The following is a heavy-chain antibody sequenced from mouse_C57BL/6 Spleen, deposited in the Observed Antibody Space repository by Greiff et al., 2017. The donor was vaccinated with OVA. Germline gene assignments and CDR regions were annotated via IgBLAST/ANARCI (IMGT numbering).Heavy chain of an antibody. CDR1: GYTFTSYT. J-gene: IGHJ4*01. CDR2: INPSSGYT. V-gene: IGHV1-4*01. Sequence: VQLQQSGAELARPGASVKMSCKASGYTFTSYTMHWVKQRPGQGLEWIGYINPSSGYTKYNQKFKDKATLTADKSSSTAYMQLSSLTSEDSAVYYCARDDSFAMDYWGQGTSVTVSS. CDR3: ARDDSFAMDY. D-gene: IGHD2-12*01.